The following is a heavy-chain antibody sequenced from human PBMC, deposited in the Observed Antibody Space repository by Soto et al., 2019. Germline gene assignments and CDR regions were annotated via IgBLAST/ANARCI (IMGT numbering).Heavy chain of an antibody. CDR1: GFTFSSYA. CDR2: ISGSGGST. CDR3: AKCFDPTCVGYNRIHYGMDV. Sequence: GSLRLSCAASGFTFSSYAMSWVRQAPGKGLEWVSAISGSGGSTYYADSVKGRFTISRDNSKNTLYLQMNSLRAEDTAVYYCAKCFDPTCVGYNRIHYGMDVWGQGTTVTVSS. J-gene: IGHJ6*02. D-gene: IGHD5-12*01. V-gene: IGHV3-23*01.